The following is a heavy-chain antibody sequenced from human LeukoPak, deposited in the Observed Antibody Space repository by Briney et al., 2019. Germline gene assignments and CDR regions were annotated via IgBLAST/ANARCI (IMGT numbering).Heavy chain of an antibody. V-gene: IGHV1-24*01. Sequence: ASVKVSCKVSGYTLTELSMHWVRQAPGKGLEWMGGFDPEDGETIYAQKFQGRVTMTEDTSTDTAYMELSSLRSEDTAVYYCARFIPPYCTNGVCYQGHDVAFDIWGQGTMVTVSS. CDR3: ARFIPPYCTNGVCYQGHDVAFDI. D-gene: IGHD2-8*01. CDR1: GYTLTELS. CDR2: FDPEDGET. J-gene: IGHJ3*02.